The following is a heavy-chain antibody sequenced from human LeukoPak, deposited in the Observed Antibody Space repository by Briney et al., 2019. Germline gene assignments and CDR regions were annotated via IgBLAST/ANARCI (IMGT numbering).Heavy chain of an antibody. Sequence: ASVKVSCKASGGTFSSYAISWVRQAPGQGLEWMGGIIPIFGTSNYAQKFQGRVTITADESTSTAYMELSSLRSEDTAVYYCARVESYYYGPGRPKGPHWFDPWGQGTLVTVSS. D-gene: IGHD3-10*01. V-gene: IGHV1-69*13. CDR2: IIPIFGTS. CDR3: ARVESYYYGPGRPKGPHWFDP. CDR1: GGTFSSYA. J-gene: IGHJ5*02.